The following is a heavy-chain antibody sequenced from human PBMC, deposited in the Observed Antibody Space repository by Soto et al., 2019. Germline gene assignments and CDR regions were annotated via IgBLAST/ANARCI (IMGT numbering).Heavy chain of an antibody. CDR1: GGSVSSGSYY. CDR3: ARDVRWSPYWYFDL. Sequence: QVQLQESGPGLVKPSETLSLTCTVSGGSVSSGSYYWSWIRQPPGKGLEWIGYIYYRGSTNYNPPPKSRVTTSVDTSKNQCSLKMSSVTAADTAVYYCARDVRWSPYWYFDLWGRGTLVTVAS. V-gene: IGHV4-61*01. D-gene: IGHD4-17*01. J-gene: IGHJ2*01. CDR2: IYYRGST.